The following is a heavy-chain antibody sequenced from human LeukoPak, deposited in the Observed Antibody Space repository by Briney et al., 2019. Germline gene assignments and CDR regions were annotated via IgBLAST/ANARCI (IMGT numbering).Heavy chain of an antibody. CDR2: ISAYNGNT. V-gene: IGHV1-18*01. CDR3: ARAYSGYDPYYFDY. CDR1: GYTFTSYG. J-gene: IGHJ4*02. D-gene: IGHD5-12*01. Sequence: GASVKVSCKASGYTFTSYGISWVRQAPGQGLEWMGWISAYNGNTNYAQKLQGRVTMTTDTSTSTAYMELRSLRSDDTAVYYCARAYSGYDPYYFDYWGQGTLVTVSS.